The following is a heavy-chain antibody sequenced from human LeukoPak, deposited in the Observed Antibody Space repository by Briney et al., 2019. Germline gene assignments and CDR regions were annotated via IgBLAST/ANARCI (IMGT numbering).Heavy chain of an antibody. D-gene: IGHD3-16*01. V-gene: IGHV3-74*01. Sequence: PGGSLRLSCAASGFTFSSYWMHWVRQGPGKGLVWVSHINSDGSSTSYADSVKGRFTISRANAKNTLFLQMNSLRAEDTAVYYCARVGGGFFDFWGQGTLVTVSS. J-gene: IGHJ4*02. CDR2: INSDGSST. CDR3: ARVGGGFFDF. CDR1: GFTFSSYW.